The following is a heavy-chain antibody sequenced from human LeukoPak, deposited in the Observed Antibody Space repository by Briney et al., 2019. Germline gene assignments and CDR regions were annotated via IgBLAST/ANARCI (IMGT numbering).Heavy chain of an antibody. D-gene: IGHD3-10*01. CDR1: GGSISSYY. CDR3: ARGTGVRKSIDY. CDR2: INHSGST. J-gene: IGHJ4*02. Sequence: PSETLSLTCTVSGGSISSYYWSWIRQPPGKGLEWIGEINHSGSTNYIPSLKSRVTISVDTSKNQFSLKLSSVTAADTAVYYCARGTGVRKSIDYWGQGTLVTVSS. V-gene: IGHV4-34*01.